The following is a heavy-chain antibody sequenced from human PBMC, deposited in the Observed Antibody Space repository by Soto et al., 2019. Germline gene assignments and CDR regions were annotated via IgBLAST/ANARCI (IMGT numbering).Heavy chain of an antibody. D-gene: IGHD2-21*01. CDR2: KYYRSKWYN. CDR1: GDSVSSNSAA. V-gene: IGHV6-1*01. Sequence: SQTPSLTCAISGDSVSSNSAAWNWIRQSPSRCLEWLGKKYYRSKWYNDYAVSVKSRITINPVTSKNQFSLQLNSVTPDDSAVYYFARDPQLQVYAFYIWGQGTMVTVSS. J-gene: IGHJ3*02. CDR3: ARDPQLQVYAFYI.